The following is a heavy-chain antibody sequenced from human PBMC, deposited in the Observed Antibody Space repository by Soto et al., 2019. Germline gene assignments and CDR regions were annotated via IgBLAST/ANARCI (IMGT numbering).Heavy chain of an antibody. CDR2: ISAYNGNT. J-gene: IGHJ6*03. CDR3: ARDLRGYCSGGSCYLNYYYYYMDV. CDR1: GYTFTSYG. D-gene: IGHD2-15*01. V-gene: IGHV1-18*01. Sequence: ASVKVSCKASGYTFTSYGISWVRQAPGQGLEWMGWISAYNGNTNCAQKLQGRVTMTTDTSTSTAYMELRSLRSDDTAVYYCARDLRGYCSGGSCYLNYYYYYMDVWGKGTTVTVSS.